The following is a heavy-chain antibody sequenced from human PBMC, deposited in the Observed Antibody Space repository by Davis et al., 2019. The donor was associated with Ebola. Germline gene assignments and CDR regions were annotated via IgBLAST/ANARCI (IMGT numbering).Heavy chain of an antibody. J-gene: IGHJ4*02. D-gene: IGHD3-22*01. Sequence: PGGSLRLSCAASEFTFSGSAMHWVRQASGKGLEWVGRIRSKANSYATAYAASVKGRFTISRDDSKNTAYLQMNSLKTEDTAVYYCTGTLYDSSGIHDYWGQGTLVTVSS. CDR1: EFTFSGSA. CDR3: TGTLYDSSGIHDY. V-gene: IGHV3-73*01. CDR2: IRSKANSYAT.